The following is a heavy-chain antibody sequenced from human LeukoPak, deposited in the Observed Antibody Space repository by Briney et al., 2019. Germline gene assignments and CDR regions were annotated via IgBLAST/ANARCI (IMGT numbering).Heavy chain of an antibody. CDR2: IYYSGYT. CDR3: ARTTMVRGTYYMDV. D-gene: IGHD3-10*01. J-gene: IGHJ6*03. Sequence: SETLSLTCTVSGGSISSYYWSWIRQPPGKGLEWIGYIYYSGYTNYNPSLKSRVTISVDTSRNQFSLKLSSVTAADTAVYYCARTTMVRGTYYMDVWGKGTTVTISS. V-gene: IGHV4-59*01. CDR1: GGSISSYY.